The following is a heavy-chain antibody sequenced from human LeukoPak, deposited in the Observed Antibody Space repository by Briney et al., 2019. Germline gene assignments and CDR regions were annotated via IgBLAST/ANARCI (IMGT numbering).Heavy chain of an antibody. V-gene: IGHV4-59*08. J-gene: IGHJ5*02. CDR3: ARPSSSSWYSWFDP. D-gene: IGHD6-13*01. CDR2: IYYSGST. Sequence: PSETLSLTCTVSGGSISSYYWSWIRQPPGKGLEWIGYIYYSGSTNYNPSLKSRVTISVDTSKNQFSLKLNSVTAADTAVYYCARPSSSSWYSWFDPWGQGTLVTVSS. CDR1: GGSISSYY.